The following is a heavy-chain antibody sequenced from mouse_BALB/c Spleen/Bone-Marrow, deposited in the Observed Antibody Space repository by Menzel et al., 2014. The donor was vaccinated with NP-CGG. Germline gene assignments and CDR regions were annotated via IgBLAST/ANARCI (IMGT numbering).Heavy chain of an antibody. V-gene: IGHV7-3*02. J-gene: IGHJ2*01. CDR3: ARGYCDDY. Sequence: EVKLVESGGGLVQPGGSLRLSCATSGFTFTDYFMTWVRQPPGKALEWLGFIRNKANGYTTEYSASVKGRFTISRNNSQSALYLQMSPLRAEDSATYYCARGYCDDYWGQGTTLTVSS. CDR1: GFTFTDYF. CDR2: IRNKANGYTT.